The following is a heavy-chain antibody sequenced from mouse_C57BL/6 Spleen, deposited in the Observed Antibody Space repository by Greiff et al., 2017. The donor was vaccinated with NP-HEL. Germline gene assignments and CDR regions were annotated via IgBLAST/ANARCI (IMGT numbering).Heavy chain of an antibody. Sequence: EVQLQQSGPELVKPGASVKMSCKASGYTFTDYNMHWVKQCHGKSLEWIGYINPNNGGTSYNQKFKGKATLTVNKSSSTAYMELRSLTSEDSAVYYCARPLFITTVVATPGFAYWGQGTLVTVSA. CDR2: INPNNGGT. D-gene: IGHD1-1*01. CDR3: ARPLFITTVVATPGFAY. J-gene: IGHJ3*01. V-gene: IGHV1-22*01. CDR1: GYTFTDYN.